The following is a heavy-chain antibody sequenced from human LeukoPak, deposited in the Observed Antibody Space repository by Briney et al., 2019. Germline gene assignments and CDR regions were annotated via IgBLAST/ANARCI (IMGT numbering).Heavy chain of an antibody. Sequence: SETLSLTCTVSGDSISSYYWNWIRQPPGKGLEWIGFIYYSGSTNYNPSLKSRVTISVDTPKNQFSLKLSSVTAADTAVYYCARGPYYYDSSGSEIDYWGQGTLVTVSS. V-gene: IGHV4-59*12. CDR3: ARGPYYYDSSGSEIDY. J-gene: IGHJ4*02. CDR2: IYYSGST. D-gene: IGHD3-22*01. CDR1: GDSISSYY.